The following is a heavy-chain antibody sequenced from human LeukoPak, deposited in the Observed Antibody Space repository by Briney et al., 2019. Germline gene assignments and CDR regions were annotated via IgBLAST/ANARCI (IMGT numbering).Heavy chain of an antibody. CDR3: ARGDDSSGYFYSYFDC. CDR2: TSYDGSNK. V-gene: IGHV3-30-3*01. D-gene: IGHD3-22*01. Sequence: GGSLRLSCAASGFPFSSYVMHWVRQAPGKGLEWVSFTSYDGSNKYYADSVKGRFTISRDNSKNTLDLQMNSLRTEDTAMYYCARGDDSSGYFYSYFDCWGRGTLVTVSS. J-gene: IGHJ4*02. CDR1: GFPFSSYV.